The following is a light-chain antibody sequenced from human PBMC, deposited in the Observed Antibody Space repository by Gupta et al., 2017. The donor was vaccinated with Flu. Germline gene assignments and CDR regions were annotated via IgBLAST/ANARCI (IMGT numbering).Light chain of an antibody. Sequence: DIQMTQSPSSLSASVGDRVTITCRASQSISSYLNWYQQKPGKAPKLLIYAASSWQSGVPSRFSGSGSGTDFTLTISRLQPEDSAAYYCQQYDSTPPLTFGGGTKVEIK. V-gene: IGKV1-39*01. J-gene: IGKJ4*01. CDR3: QQYDSTPPLT. CDR1: QSISSY. CDR2: AAS.